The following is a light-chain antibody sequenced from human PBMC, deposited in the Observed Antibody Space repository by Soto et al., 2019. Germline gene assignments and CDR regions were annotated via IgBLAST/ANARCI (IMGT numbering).Light chain of an antibody. V-gene: IGLV2-14*01. CDR3: SSYTSSSTLEV. CDR2: DVS. Sequence: QSVLTQPASVSGSPGQSITISCTGTSSDVGGYNYVSWYQQHPGKAPKLMIYDVSNRPSGVSNRFPGSKSGNTASLTISGLQAEDEADYYCSSYTSSSTLEVSGTGTKATVL. CDR1: SSDVGGYNY. J-gene: IGLJ1*01.